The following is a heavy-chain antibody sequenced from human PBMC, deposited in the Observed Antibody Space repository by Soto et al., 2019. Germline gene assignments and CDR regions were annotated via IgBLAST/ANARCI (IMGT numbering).Heavy chain of an antibody. V-gene: IGHV5-51*01. CDR2: IYPGDSDT. CDR3: ARSDYDILTGTYNYCGMDV. Sequence: PGESLKISCKGSGYSFTSYWIGWVRQMPWKGLEWMGIIYPGDSDTRYSPSFQGQVTISADKSISTAYLQWSSLKASDTAMYYCARSDYDILTGTYNYCGMDVWGQGTTVTVS. CDR1: GYSFTSYW. D-gene: IGHD3-9*01. J-gene: IGHJ6*02.